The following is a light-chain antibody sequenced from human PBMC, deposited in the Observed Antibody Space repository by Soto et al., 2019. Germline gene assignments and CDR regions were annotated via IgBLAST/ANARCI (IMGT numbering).Light chain of an antibody. CDR2: KAS. J-gene: IGKJ1*01. V-gene: IGKV1-5*03. CDR1: QTISSW. Sequence: DIQMTQSPSTLSGSVGDRVTITCRASQTISSWLAWYQQKPGKAPKLLIYKASTLKSGVPSRFSGSGSGTEFTLTISSXQPDDFATYYCQHYNSYSEAFGQGTKVDTK. CDR3: QHYNSYSEA.